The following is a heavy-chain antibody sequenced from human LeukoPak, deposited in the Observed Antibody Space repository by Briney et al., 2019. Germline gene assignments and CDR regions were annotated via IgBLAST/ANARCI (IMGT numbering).Heavy chain of an antibody. Sequence: GESLMISCKGSGYSFTSYWIGWVRQMPGKGLEWMGIIYPGGSDTRYSPSFQGQVTISADKSISTAYLQWSSLKASDTAMYYCARSERSDAFDIWGQGTMVTVSS. CDR1: GYSFTSYW. J-gene: IGHJ3*02. CDR3: ARSERSDAFDI. V-gene: IGHV5-51*01. CDR2: IYPGGSDT. D-gene: IGHD5-24*01.